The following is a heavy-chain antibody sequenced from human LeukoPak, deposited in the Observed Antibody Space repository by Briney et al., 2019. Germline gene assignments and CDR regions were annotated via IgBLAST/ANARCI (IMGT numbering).Heavy chain of an antibody. CDR1: GYTFTGYY. Sequence: ASVKVSCKASGYTFTGYYMHWVRQAPGQGLEWMGWINPNSGGTNYAQKFQGRVTMTRDTSISTAYMEQSRLRSDDTAVYYCARGPPRGSYCDYWGQGTLVTVSS. V-gene: IGHV1-2*02. CDR3: ARGPPRGSYCDY. CDR2: INPNSGGT. D-gene: IGHD1-26*01. J-gene: IGHJ4*02.